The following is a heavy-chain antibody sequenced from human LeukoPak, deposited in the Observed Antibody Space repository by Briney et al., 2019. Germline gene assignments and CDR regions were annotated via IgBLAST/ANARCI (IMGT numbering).Heavy chain of an antibody. CDR2: INPSGGST. V-gene: IGHV1-46*01. J-gene: IGHJ6*02. CDR3: ARGEMVDIVVAPAASALYYYGMDV. CDR1: GYTFTSYY. Sequence: ASVKVSCKASGYTFTSYYMHWVRQAPGQGLEWMGIINPSGGSTSYAQKFQGRVTMTRDTSTSTVYMELSSLRSEDTAVYYCARGEMVDIVVAPAASALYYYGMDVWGQGTTVTVSS. D-gene: IGHD2-2*01.